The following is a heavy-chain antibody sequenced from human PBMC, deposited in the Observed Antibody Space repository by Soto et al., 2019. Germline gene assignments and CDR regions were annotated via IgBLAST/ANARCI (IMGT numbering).Heavy chain of an antibody. D-gene: IGHD3-3*01. J-gene: IGHJ4*02. CDR3: AHRRGASVYYDFWSGYDY. CDR2: IYWDDDK. Sequence: QITLKESGPTLVKPTQTLTLTCTFSGFSLSTSGVGVGWIRQPPGKALEWLALIYWDDDKRYSPSLKSRLTIPKDTTKNQVVLTMTNMDPVDTATYYCAHRRGASVYYDFWSGYDYWGQGTLVTVSS. V-gene: IGHV2-5*02. CDR1: GFSLSTSGVG.